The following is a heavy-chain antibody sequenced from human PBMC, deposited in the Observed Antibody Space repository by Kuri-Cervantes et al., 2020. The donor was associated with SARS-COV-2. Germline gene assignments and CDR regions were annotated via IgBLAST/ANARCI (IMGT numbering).Heavy chain of an antibody. Sequence: GGSLRLSCAASGFTFSSYSMSWVRQAPGKGLEWVSGINWNGGSTGYADSVKGRFTISRDNAKNSLYLQMNSLRAEDTALYYCARAAHDCSSTSCELDYWGQGTLVTVSS. D-gene: IGHD2-2*01. CDR2: INWNGGST. CDR1: GFTFSSYS. CDR3: ARAAHDCSSTSCELDY. V-gene: IGHV3-20*04. J-gene: IGHJ4*02.